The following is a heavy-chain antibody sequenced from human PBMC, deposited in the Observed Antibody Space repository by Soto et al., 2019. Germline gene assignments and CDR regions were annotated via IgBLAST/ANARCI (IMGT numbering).Heavy chain of an antibody. Sequence: GPVNVSCKASGCTFTSYGISWVLQAPGQGLEWMGWISAYNGNTNYAQKLQGRVTMTTDTSTSTAYMEMRRLRSDDTAVYYCARDVRRFLVGVAVPPHYWGQATLVTVS. CDR2: ISAYNGNT. V-gene: IGHV1-18*04. J-gene: IGHJ4*02. D-gene: IGHD2-15*01. CDR3: ARDVRRFLVGVAVPPHY. CDR1: GCTFTSYG.